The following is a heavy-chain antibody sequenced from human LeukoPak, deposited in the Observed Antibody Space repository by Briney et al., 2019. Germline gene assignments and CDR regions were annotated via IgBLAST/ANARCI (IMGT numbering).Heavy chain of an antibody. CDR2: ISAYNGNT. CDR3: ARSPYSSGYYYYFDY. Sequence: ASVKVSCKASGYTFTSYGISWVRQAPGQGLEWMGWISAYNGNTNYAQKLQGRVTMTTDTSTSTAYMELRSLRSDDTAVYYCARSPYSSGYYYYFDYWGQGTLVTVSS. D-gene: IGHD3-22*01. CDR1: GYTFTSYG. V-gene: IGHV1-18*01. J-gene: IGHJ4*02.